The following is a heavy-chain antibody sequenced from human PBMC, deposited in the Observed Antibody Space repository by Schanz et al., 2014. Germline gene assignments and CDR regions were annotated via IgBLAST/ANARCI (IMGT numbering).Heavy chain of an antibody. CDR3: ARLRGGGVIITT. Sequence: QLQLQESGPGLVKPSETLSLTCTVSGGSISSSSYFWGWIRQPPGKALEWIGSIYYSGSTYYNPPIKGGATIPAATPRTHFSLKVISVTAADTALYYCARLRGGGVIITTWGQGTLVTVSS. V-gene: IGHV4-39*01. D-gene: IGHD3-10*01. CDR2: IYYSGST. J-gene: IGHJ5*02. CDR1: GGSISSSSYF.